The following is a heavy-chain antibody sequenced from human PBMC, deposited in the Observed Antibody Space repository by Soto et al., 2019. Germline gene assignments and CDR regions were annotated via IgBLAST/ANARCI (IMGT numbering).Heavy chain of an antibody. Sequence: SETLSLTCSVSGGSINSGRSSWNWIRQSPGKGLEWIAYIYHSGSTYYTPSLKSRVTISVDSSENQFSLKLTSVTAADTAVYYCVRESKTSGPNWFDTWGPGILVTVSS. J-gene: IGHJ5*02. CDR3: VRESKTSGPNWFDT. CDR1: GGSINSGRSS. CDR2: IYHSGST. V-gene: IGHV4-30-2*06. D-gene: IGHD2-8*01.